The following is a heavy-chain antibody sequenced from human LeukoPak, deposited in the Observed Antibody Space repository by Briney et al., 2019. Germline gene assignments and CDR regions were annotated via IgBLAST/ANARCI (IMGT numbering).Heavy chain of an antibody. Sequence: PGGSLRLSCAASGFTLKTYSMNWVRQAPGKGLEWVSSISSSSSYIYYADSVKGRFTISRDNAKNSLYLQMNSLRAEDTAVYYCARDPYSGNYGNYYYYYMDVWGKGTTVTISS. J-gene: IGHJ6*03. D-gene: IGHD1-26*01. CDR2: ISSSSSYI. CDR3: ARDPYSGNYGNYYYYYMDV. V-gene: IGHV3-21*01. CDR1: GFTLKTYS.